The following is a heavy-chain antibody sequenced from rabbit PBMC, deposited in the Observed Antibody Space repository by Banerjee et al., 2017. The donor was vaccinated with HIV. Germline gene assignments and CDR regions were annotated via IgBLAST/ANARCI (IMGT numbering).Heavy chain of an antibody. CDR1: GFDFTNYY. J-gene: IGHJ4*01. CDR2: IDPVFGST. Sequence: LLKETGGGLVQPGGSLTLSCKASGFDFTNYYMSWVRQAPGKGLEWIGFIDPVFGSTYYANWVNGRFAISSDNAQNTVDLQMNSLTVADTATYFCARVDTMTMVIADFNLWGQGTLVTVS. CDR3: ARVDTMTMVIADFNL. V-gene: IGHV1S7*01. D-gene: IGHD2-1*01.